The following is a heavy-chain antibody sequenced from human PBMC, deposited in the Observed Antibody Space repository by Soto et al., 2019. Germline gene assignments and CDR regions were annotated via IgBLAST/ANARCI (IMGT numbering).Heavy chain of an antibody. Sequence: SSETLSLTCTVSGGSISSGGYYWSWIRQPPGKGLEWIGYIYYSGSTNYNPSLKSRVAISVDTSKNQFSLKLSSVTAADTAVYYCARAPMSWRDFDYWGQGTLVTVSA. CDR2: IYYSGST. CDR1: GGSISSGGYY. CDR3: ARAPMSWRDFDY. J-gene: IGHJ4*02. D-gene: IGHD3-22*01. V-gene: IGHV4-61*08.